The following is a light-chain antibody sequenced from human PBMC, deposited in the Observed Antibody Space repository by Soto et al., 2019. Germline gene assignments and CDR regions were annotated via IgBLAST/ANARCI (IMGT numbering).Light chain of an antibody. V-gene: IGLV1-40*01. Sequence: QSVLTQPPSVSGAPGQRVTISCTGSSSNIGAGYDVHWYQQLPGTAPKLLIYGNSNRPSGVPDRFSGSKSGTSASLAITGLQAEDEADYYCQSYDSSLSASVFDGGTKVTVL. CDR1: SSNIGAGYD. CDR2: GNS. CDR3: QSYDSSLSASV. J-gene: IGLJ2*01.